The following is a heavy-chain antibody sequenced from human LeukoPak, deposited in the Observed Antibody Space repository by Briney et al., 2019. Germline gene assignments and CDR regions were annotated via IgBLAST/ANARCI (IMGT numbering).Heavy chain of an antibody. CDR3: ARVPPQWLGNEFDY. J-gene: IGHJ4*02. Sequence: ASVKVSCKTSVYTFTTHGISWVRQAPGQGLEWVGWISGYNGKTSHAQKFQGRVTMTTDTTTNTAYMELTSLRSDDTAVYYCARVPPQWLGNEFDYWGQGTLVTVSS. D-gene: IGHD6-19*01. CDR2: ISGYNGKT. CDR1: VYTFTTHG. V-gene: IGHV1-18*01.